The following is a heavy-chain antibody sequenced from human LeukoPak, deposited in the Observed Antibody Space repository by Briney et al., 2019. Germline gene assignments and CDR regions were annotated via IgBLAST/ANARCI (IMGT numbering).Heavy chain of an antibody. V-gene: IGHV3-30*01. CDR1: GFTFSSYA. CDR2: ISYDGSNK. Sequence: GGSLRLSCAASGFTFSSYAMHWVRQAPGKGLEWVAVISYDGSNKYYADSVKGRFTISRDNSKNTLYLQMNSLRAEDTAVYYCARDRGAGVAAAGTFDYWGQGTLVPVSS. CDR3: ARDRGAGVAAAGTFDY. J-gene: IGHJ4*02. D-gene: IGHD6-13*01.